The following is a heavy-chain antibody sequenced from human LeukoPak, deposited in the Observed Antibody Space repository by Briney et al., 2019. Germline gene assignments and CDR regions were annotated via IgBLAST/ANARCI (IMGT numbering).Heavy chain of an antibody. D-gene: IGHD2-2*03. V-gene: IGHV1-2*02. CDR2: INPKSGGT. J-gene: IGHJ6*03. CDR3: ARGSTGYCSSTSCYLYYCNMDV. CDR1: GYTFTGYY. Sequence: ASVKVSCKASGYTFTGYYIHWVRQAPGQGLEWMGWINPKSGGTNYAQKFQGRVTMTRDTSISTAYMELSRLRFDDTAVYYCARGSTGYCSSTSCYLYYCNMDVWGKGTTVTVSS.